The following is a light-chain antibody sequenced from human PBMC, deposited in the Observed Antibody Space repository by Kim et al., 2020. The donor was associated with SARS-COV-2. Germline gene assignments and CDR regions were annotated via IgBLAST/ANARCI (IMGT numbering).Light chain of an antibody. CDR3: QQYYNYPLT. CDR1: QDIRTY. CDR2: AAT. Sequence: ASRGDRVTITLRASQDIRTYLAWYQQKPVKPPSLLIHAATTLQSGVPSRFSGSGSGTDFTLTISCLQPEDFATYYCQQYYNYPLTFGGGTKVDIK. V-gene: IGKV1-8*01. J-gene: IGKJ4*01.